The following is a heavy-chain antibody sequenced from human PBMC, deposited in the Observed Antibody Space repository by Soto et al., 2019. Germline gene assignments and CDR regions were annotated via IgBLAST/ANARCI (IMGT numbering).Heavy chain of an antibody. Sequence: PGGSLRLSCAAYGFAFTGHPMSWVRQAPEKGLEWVAGISDGGDLTYNADSVKGRFTISRDNSRNTLYLQMNSLRAEDTAVYYCARRVIGSSRAFDIWGQGTMVT. CDR3: ARRVIGSSRAFDI. J-gene: IGHJ3*02. D-gene: IGHD3-10*01. V-gene: IGHV3-23*01. CDR2: ISDGGDLT. CDR1: GFAFTGHP.